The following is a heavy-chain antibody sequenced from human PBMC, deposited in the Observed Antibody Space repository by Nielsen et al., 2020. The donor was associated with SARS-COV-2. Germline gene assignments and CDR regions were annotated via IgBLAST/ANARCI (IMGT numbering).Heavy chain of an antibody. CDR3: ARDGVGYYYYMDV. CDR1: GFIVSKNY. CDR2: IFSDGST. J-gene: IGHJ6*03. D-gene: IGHD3-3*01. Sequence: GESLKISCAASGFIVSKNYMNWVRQAPGKGLEWVSVIFSDGSTHYADSVKGRFTISRDTSRNTLFLQMNSLRDEDTGVYYCARDGVGYYYYMDVWGKGTTVTVSS. V-gene: IGHV3-66*01.